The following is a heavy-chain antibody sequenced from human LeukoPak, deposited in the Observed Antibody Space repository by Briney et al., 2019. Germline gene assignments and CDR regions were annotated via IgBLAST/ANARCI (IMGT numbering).Heavy chain of an antibody. Sequence: SVKVSCKASGGTFSSYAISWVRQAPGQGLEWMGGIIPIFGTANYAQKFQGRVTITTDESTSTAYMELSSLRSEDTAVYYCASAAAAHYYDSSGCLWPDYWGQGTLVTVSS. CDR3: ASAAAAHYYDSSGCLWPDY. CDR1: GGTFSSYA. J-gene: IGHJ4*02. V-gene: IGHV1-69*05. D-gene: IGHD3-22*01. CDR2: IIPIFGTA.